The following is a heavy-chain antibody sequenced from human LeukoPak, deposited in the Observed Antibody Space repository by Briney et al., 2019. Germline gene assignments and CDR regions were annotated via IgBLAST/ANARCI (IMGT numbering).Heavy chain of an antibody. V-gene: IGHV3-23*01. J-gene: IGHJ4*02. CDR2: ISSSGGAT. D-gene: IGHD6-13*01. CDR1: GFTVSSNY. CDR3: AKGGSSWSRWDY. Sequence: GGSLRLSCAASGFTVSSNYMSWVRQAPGRGLEWVSTISSSGGATYYADSVKGRFTVSRDNSKNTLYLQMSTLRAEDTAVYYCAKGGSSWSRWDYWGQGTLVTVSS.